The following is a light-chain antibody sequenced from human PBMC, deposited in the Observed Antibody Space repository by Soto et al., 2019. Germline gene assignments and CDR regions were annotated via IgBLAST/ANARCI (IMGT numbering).Light chain of an antibody. CDR3: QQANSFPLT. V-gene: IGKV1-12*01. CDR1: QGISNW. J-gene: IGKJ4*01. CDR2: AAS. Sequence: DIQMTQSPSSVSASVGDRVTITCWASQGISNWLAWYQQKPGKAPKLLIYAASSLQSGVPSRFSGSGFGTDFTLTISSLQPEDFATYYCQQANSFPLTFGGGTKVELK.